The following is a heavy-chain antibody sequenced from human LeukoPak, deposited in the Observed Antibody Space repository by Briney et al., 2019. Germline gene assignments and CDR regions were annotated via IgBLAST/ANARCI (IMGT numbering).Heavy chain of an antibody. J-gene: IGHJ4*02. V-gene: IGHV3-48*02. CDR3: ARDVRGNSFSDY. CDR2: ISTSSRI. CDR1: RFIFSSHD. D-gene: IGHD4-23*01. Sequence: PGGSLRLSCAASRFIFSSHDMNWVRQAPGKGLEWVSYISTSSRIYYADSVKGRFTISRDNAKNSLYLQMHSLRDEDTALYYCARDVRGNSFSDYWGQGTMVTVSS.